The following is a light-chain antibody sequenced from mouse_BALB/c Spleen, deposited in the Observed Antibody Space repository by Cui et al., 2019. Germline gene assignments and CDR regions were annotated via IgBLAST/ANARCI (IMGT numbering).Light chain of an antibody. Sequence: DIKMTKSPSSMYAPLGERVTITCKASQDINSYLSWFQQKPGKSPKTLIYRANRLVDGVPSRFSGSGSGQDYSLTISSLEYEDMGIYYCLQYDEFPPTFGGGTKLEIK. CDR3: LQYDEFPPT. CDR2: RAN. V-gene: IGKV14-111*01. J-gene: IGKJ1*01. CDR1: QDINSY.